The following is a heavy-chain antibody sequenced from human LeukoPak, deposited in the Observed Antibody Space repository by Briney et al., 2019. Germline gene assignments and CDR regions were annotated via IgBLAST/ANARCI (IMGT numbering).Heavy chain of an antibody. V-gene: IGHV1-69*13. CDR3: ARGGGRGYFDY. J-gene: IGHJ4*02. Sequence: SVKVSCKASGYTFTSYGISWVRQAPGQGLEWMGGIIPIFGTANCAQKFQGRVTITADESTSTAYMELSSLRSEDTAVYYCARGGGRGYFDYWGQGTLVTVSS. CDR2: IIPIFGTA. D-gene: IGHD2-15*01. CDR1: GYTFTSYG.